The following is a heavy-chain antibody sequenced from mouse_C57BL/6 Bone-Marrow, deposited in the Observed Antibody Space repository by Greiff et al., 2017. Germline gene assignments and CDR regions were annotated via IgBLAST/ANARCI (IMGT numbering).Heavy chain of an antibody. D-gene: IGHD3-3*01. CDR3: ARLGFAY. CDR1: GFTFSSYA. J-gene: IGHJ3*01. V-gene: IGHV5-4*03. Sequence: EVMLVESGGGLVKPGGSLKLSCAASGFTFSSYAMSWVRQTPEKRLEWVATISDGGSYTYYPDNVKGRFTISRDNAKNNLYLQMSHLKSEDTAMYYCARLGFAYWGQGTLVTVSA. CDR2: ISDGGSYT.